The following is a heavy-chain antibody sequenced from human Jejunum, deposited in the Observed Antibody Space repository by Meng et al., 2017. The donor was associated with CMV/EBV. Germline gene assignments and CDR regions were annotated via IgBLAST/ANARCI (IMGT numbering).Heavy chain of an antibody. Sequence: SRHWMNWVRQVPGKGLVWVSRNNFDGTTTAYADSVKGRFTISRDNAKNSVYLQMNSLRAEDTAVYYCVRVFNYDFWDGYSDYYFDDWGQGTLVTVSS. CDR2: NNFDGTTT. D-gene: IGHD3-3*01. J-gene: IGHJ4*02. CDR1: SRHW. CDR3: VRVFNYDFWDGYSDYYFDD. V-gene: IGHV3-74*01.